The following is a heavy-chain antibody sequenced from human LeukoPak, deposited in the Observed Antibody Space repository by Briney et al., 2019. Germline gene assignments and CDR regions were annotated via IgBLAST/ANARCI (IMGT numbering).Heavy chain of an antibody. Sequence: SETLSLTCTVSGGSISSSSYYWGWIRQHPGKGLEWIGYICYSGSTYYNPSLKSRVTISVDTSKNQFSLKLSSVTAADTAVYYCARERGITPTGYYYMDVWGKGTTVTVSS. D-gene: IGHD3-16*01. CDR1: GGSISSSSYY. V-gene: IGHV4-31*03. CDR2: ICYSGST. CDR3: ARERGITPTGYYYMDV. J-gene: IGHJ6*03.